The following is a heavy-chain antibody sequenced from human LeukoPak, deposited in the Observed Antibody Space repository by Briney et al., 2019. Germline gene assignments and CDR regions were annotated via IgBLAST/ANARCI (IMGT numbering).Heavy chain of an antibody. CDR2: IWYDGSNR. CDR1: GFTFSSYG. V-gene: IGHV3-33*01. CDR3: ARDPIETLNYDILTGYPDY. J-gene: IGHJ4*02. Sequence: HPGGSLRLSCAASGFTFSSYGMHWVRQAPGKGLEWVAVIWYDGSNRYYADSVKGRFIISRDNSKTTLYLQMNSLRAEDTAVYYCARDPIETLNYDILTGYPDYWGQGTLVTVSS. D-gene: IGHD3-9*01.